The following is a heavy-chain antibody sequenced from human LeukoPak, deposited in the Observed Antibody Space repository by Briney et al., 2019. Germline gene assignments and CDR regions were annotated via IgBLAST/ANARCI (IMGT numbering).Heavy chain of an antibody. Sequence: SVKVSCKASGGTFSSYAISWVRQAPGQGLEWMGGIIPIFGTANYAQKFQGRVTIAADESTSTAYMELSSLRSEDTAVYYCARGAGYYYYYYMDVWGKGTTVTISS. J-gene: IGHJ6*03. CDR1: GGTFSSYA. V-gene: IGHV1-69*13. CDR3: ARGAGYYYYYYMDV. CDR2: IIPIFGTA.